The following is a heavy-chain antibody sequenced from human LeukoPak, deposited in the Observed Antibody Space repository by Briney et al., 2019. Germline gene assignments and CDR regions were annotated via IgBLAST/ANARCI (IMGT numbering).Heavy chain of an antibody. V-gene: IGHV4-38-2*02. D-gene: IGHD3-22*01. Sequence: KPSETLSLTCPVSGYSISSGYYWGWIRQPPGKGLEWFGSIYHSGSTYYNPSLKSRVTISVDTSKNQFSLKLSSVTAADTAVYYCARAIYAYDSSGYYYVTVYYYYMDVWGKGTTVTVSS. CDR3: ARAIYAYDSSGYYYVTVYYYYMDV. CDR2: IYHSGST. J-gene: IGHJ6*03. CDR1: GYSISSGYY.